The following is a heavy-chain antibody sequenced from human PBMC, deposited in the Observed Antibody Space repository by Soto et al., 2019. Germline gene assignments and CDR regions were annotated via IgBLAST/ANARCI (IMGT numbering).Heavy chain of an antibody. V-gene: IGHV3-74*01. CDR2: ASPDGRTA. CDR3: AESWLPTNY. CDR1: AFTFGNYW. Sequence: GGSLRLSCAVSAFTFGNYWIHWVSPAPGEVLGWVSRASPDGRTATYADSGKGRFTISRDNAKSTLYLQMNSLRAEDTAVYYCAESWLPTNYWGRGTLVTVSS. D-gene: IGHD5-12*01. J-gene: IGHJ4*02.